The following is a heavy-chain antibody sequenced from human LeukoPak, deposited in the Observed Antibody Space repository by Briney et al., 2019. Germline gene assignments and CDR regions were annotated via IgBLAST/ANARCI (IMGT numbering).Heavy chain of an antibody. Sequence: GGSLRLSCAASGFTFSSYAMHWVRQAPGKGLEWVAVISYDGSNKYYADFVKGRFTISRDNSKNTLYLQMNSLRAGDTAVYYCAKGSKLVVITRDHYMAVWGKGTTVTISS. V-gene: IGHV3-30*04. CDR1: GFTFSSYA. CDR3: AKGSKLVVITRDHYMAV. CDR2: ISYDGSNK. D-gene: IGHD3-22*01. J-gene: IGHJ6*03.